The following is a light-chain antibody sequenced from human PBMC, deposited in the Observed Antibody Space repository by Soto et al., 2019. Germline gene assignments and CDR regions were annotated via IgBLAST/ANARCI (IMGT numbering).Light chain of an antibody. CDR3: QKYHSAPLT. J-gene: IGKJ4*01. CDR1: QDIGNY. V-gene: IGKV1-27*01. Sequence: DIQMTQSPSSLSASVGDKVTITCRASQDIGNYLAWFQQKPGKVPKLLIYAAPTLHSGVPSRFSGSGSGTEFTLTISSLQPEDAATYYCQKYHSAPLTFGGGTKVEI. CDR2: AAP.